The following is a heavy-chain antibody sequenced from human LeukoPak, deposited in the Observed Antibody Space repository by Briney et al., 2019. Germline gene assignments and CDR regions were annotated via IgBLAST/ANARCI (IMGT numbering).Heavy chain of an antibody. Sequence: GGSLRLSCAASGFTFSSYWMHWVRQAPGKGLVWVSRINSDGSSTSYADSVKGRFTISRDNAKNTLYLQMNSLRAEDTAVYYCAGDGPMTTVTTDYGMDVWGQGTTVSVSS. V-gene: IGHV3-74*01. D-gene: IGHD4-17*01. CDR3: AGDGPMTTVTTDYGMDV. CDR1: GFTFSSYW. J-gene: IGHJ6*02. CDR2: INSDGSST.